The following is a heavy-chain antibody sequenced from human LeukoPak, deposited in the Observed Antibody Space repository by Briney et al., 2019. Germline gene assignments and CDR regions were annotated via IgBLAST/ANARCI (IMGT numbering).Heavy chain of an antibody. CDR2: ISGGSGHT. D-gene: IGHD3-3*01. V-gene: IGHV3-23*01. J-gene: IGHJ4*02. CDR1: GLTFSSYA. Sequence: GGSLRLSCAASGLTFSSYAMSWVRQAPGKGLEWVSAISGGSGHTYYADSVKGRFTISRDNSKNTLYLQMNSLRAEDTAVYYCAKVGFSEMGWLLYSDHWGQGTLVTVSS. CDR3: AKVGFSEMGWLLYSDH.